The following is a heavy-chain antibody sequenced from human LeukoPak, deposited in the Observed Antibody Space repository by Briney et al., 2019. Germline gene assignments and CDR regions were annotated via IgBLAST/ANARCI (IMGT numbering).Heavy chain of an antibody. D-gene: IGHD1-14*01. CDR2: ISYDGSSK. Sequence: GGSLRLSCAASGFTFSSYAMHWVRQAPGKGLQWVAIISYDGSSKYYADSVKGRFTISRDNSKNTLHLQMNSLRAEDTAVYYCVRAPITSGYLDYWGQGTLVTVSP. CDR1: GFTFSSYA. V-gene: IGHV3-30-3*01. CDR3: VRAPITSGYLDY. J-gene: IGHJ4*02.